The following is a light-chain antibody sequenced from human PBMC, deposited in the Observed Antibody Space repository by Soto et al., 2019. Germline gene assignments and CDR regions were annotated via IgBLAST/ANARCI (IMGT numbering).Light chain of an antibody. Sequence: QSALTQPASVSGPPGQSITISCTGTSSDIGSDNLVSWYQPHPGKAPKHISYEFSKRPSGVSNRFSGSKSANTVSLTISGLQAAHAAGYYGYSYAGSRPSVFGTGTKRTVL. CDR1: SSDIGSDNL. J-gene: IGLJ1*01. V-gene: IGLV2-23*02. CDR3: YSYAGSRPSV. CDR2: EFS.